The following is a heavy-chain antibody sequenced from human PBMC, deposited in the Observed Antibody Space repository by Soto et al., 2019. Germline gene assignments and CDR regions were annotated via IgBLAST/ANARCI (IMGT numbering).Heavy chain of an antibody. CDR1: GYSFAGYL. J-gene: IGHJ6*02. D-gene: IGHD3-3*01. Sequence: VKVSCKASGYSFAGYLLHWVRQAPGQGLEWMGWINTDSGDTKYARKFQGRVTMTRDTSTSTGYMELSSLRSDDTAVYHCTRGTGFWSGYYRYYGMDAWGQGTTVTVSS. CDR3: TRGTGFWSGYYRYYGMDA. CDR2: INTDSGDT. V-gene: IGHV1-2*02.